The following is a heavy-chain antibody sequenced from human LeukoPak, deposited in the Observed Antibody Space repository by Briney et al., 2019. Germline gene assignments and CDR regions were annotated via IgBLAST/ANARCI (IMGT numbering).Heavy chain of an antibody. J-gene: IGHJ4*02. V-gene: IGHV3-23*01. D-gene: IGHD4-23*01. CDR1: GFSFSIYA. CDR3: ARRTTVVGPAPFDH. CDR2: ISPGGDTI. Sequence: GGSLRLSCAVSGFSFSIYAMSWVRQAPGKGLEWVSAISPGGDTIYYLDSVKGRFTISRDNSKNTLYLQMNSLRAEDTAVYYCARRTTVVGPAPFDHWGQGTLVTVSS.